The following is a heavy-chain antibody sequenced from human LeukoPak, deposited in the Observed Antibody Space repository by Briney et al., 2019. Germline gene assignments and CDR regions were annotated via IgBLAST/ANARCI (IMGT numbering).Heavy chain of an antibody. V-gene: IGHV3-74*01. CDR3: ARNYVWGSYRAYYFDY. D-gene: IGHD3-16*02. Sequence: GGSLRLSCAASGFTFSRYWMHWVRQAPGKGLVWVSRINSDGSRTTYADSVKGRFTISRDNAKNSLYLQMNSLRAEDTAVYYCARNYVWGSYRAYYFDYWGQGTLVTVSS. J-gene: IGHJ4*02. CDR2: INSDGSRT. CDR1: GFTFSRYW.